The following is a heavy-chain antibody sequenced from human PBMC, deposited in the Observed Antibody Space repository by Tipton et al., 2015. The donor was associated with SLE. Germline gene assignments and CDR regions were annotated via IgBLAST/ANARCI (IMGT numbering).Heavy chain of an antibody. CDR1: GASIRSDSYY. D-gene: IGHD2-15*01. CDR3: ARAEGSWDAFDI. V-gene: IGHV4-61*09. Sequence: TLSLTCSVSGASIRSDSYYWSWIRQPAGKGLEWIGHIYKTGNTNYNPSLRSRVTISVDTSKNQFSLKLSSVTAADTAVYYCARAEGSWDAFDIWGQGTMVTVSS. J-gene: IGHJ3*02. CDR2: IYKTGNT.